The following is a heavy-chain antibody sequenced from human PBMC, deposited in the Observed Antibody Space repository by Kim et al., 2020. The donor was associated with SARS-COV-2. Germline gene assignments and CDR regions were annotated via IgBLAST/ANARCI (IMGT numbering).Heavy chain of an antibody. CDR1: GFTVSNNY. D-gene: IGHD5-18*01. CDR2: IYNGGST. J-gene: IGHJ6*02. CDR3: ARDRLLDTAFPSYYYYGMDF. V-gene: IGHV3-66*01. Sequence: GGSLRLSCAASGFTVSNNYMSWVRQAPGKGLEWVSVIYNGGSTNYADSVKGRFTISRDNSKNTLSLQMNSLRAEDTAVYYCARDRLLDTAFPSYYYYGMDFWGQGTTVTVSS.